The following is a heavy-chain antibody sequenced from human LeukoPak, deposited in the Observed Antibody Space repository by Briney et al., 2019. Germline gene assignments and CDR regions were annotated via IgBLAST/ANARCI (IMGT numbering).Heavy chain of an antibody. J-gene: IGHJ5*02. CDR2: IYTSGST. V-gene: IGHV4-61*02. CDR3: ASSIAADSVDP. Sequence: PSETLSLTCTVSGGSISSGSYYWSWIRQPAGKGLEWIGRIYTSGSTNYNPSLKSRVTISVDTSKNQFSLKLSSVTAADTAVYYCASSIAADSVDPWGQGTLVTVSS. CDR1: GGSISSGSYY. D-gene: IGHD6-6*01.